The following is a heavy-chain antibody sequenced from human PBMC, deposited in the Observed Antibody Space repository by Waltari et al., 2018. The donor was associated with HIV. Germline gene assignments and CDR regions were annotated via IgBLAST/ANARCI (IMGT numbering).Heavy chain of an antibody. CDR1: GYTFTGYY. CDR3: ASSYYYDSSGSLTAFDI. CDR2: INPNSGGT. J-gene: IGHJ3*02. Sequence: QVQLVQSGAAVKKPGASVTVSCKASGYTFTGYYMHWVRPAPGKGLEWMGWINPNSGGTNYAQKFQGRVTMTRDTSISTAYMELSRLRSDDTAVYYCASSYYYDSSGSLTAFDIWGQGTMVTVSS. V-gene: IGHV1-2*02. D-gene: IGHD3-22*01.